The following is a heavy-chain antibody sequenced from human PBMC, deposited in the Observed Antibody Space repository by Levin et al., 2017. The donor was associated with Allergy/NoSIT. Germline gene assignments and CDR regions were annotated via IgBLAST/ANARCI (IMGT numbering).Heavy chain of an antibody. Sequence: HPGGSLRLSCEASGFIFSHYAMHWVRQSPGQGLQWVAVIWADGTTKYYADSVKGRFTIWRDISQNTLYLQMNTLTADDTAVYYCAREAGTFSLTADYWGQGTLLTVSS. CDR1: GFIFSHYA. D-gene: IGHD2/OR15-2a*01. J-gene: IGHJ4*02. V-gene: IGHV3-33*01. CDR3: AREAGTFSLTADY. CDR2: IWADGTTK.